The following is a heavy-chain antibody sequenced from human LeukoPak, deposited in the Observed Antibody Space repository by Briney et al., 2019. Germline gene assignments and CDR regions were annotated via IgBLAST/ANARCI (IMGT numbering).Heavy chain of an antibody. D-gene: IGHD2-21*01. Sequence: GGSLRLSCAASGFTFSNYWLSWVRLAPGKGLEWVANIKQDGSEKYYVESVEGRFTISRDNAKNLLSLQMNSLRAEDTAVYHCARVFIVGSRSVLDFWGQGTLVTVSS. CDR1: GFTFSNYW. V-gene: IGHV3-7*01. CDR3: ARVFIVGSRSVLDF. CDR2: IKQDGSEK. J-gene: IGHJ4*02.